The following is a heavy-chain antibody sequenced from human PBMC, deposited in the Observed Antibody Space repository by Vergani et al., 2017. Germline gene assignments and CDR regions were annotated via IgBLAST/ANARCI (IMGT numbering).Heavy chain of an antibody. CDR2: ITYNGGRT. Sequence: EVRLLESGGGLVQPGGSLRLSCAASGFTFNIYAMSWVRQAPGKGLEWVSTITYNGGRTYYAASVTGRFTISRDNSKNTLFLQLKTLRAEDTGVYYCAKVYNIIGALHFWGQGTLVAVSS. D-gene: IGHD1-14*01. CDR1: GFTFNIYA. J-gene: IGHJ4*02. CDR3: AKVYNIIGALHF. V-gene: IGHV3-23*01.